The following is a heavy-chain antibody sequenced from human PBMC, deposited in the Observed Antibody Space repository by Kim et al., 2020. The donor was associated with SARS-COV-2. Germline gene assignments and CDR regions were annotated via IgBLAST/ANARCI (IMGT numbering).Heavy chain of an antibody. V-gene: IGHV3-30*18. CDR1: GFTFSSYG. D-gene: IGHD3-16*02. J-gene: IGHJ4*02. Sequence: GGSLRLSCAASGFTFSSYGMHWVRQAPGKGLEWVAVISYDGSNKYYADSVKGRFTISRDNSKNTLYLQMNSLRAEDTAVYYCAKDRYIMEMATTDYWGQGTLVTVSS. CDR2: ISYDGSNK. CDR3: AKDRYIMEMATTDY.